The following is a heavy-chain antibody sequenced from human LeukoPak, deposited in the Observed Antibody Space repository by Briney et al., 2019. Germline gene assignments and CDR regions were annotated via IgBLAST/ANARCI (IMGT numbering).Heavy chain of an antibody. V-gene: IGHV4-4*07. Sequence: SETLSLTCTVSGGSISSYYWSWIRQPAGKGLEWIGRIYTSGSTNYNPSLKSRVTMSVDTSKNQFSPKLSPVTAADTAVYYCARDMSSGWYNWFDPWGQGTLVTVSS. J-gene: IGHJ5*02. CDR2: IYTSGST. CDR3: ARDMSSGWYNWFDP. CDR1: GGSISSYY. D-gene: IGHD6-19*01.